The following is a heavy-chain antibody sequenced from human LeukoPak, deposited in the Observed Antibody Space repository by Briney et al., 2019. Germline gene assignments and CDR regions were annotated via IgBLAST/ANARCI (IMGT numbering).Heavy chain of an antibody. V-gene: IGHV1-46*01. J-gene: IGHJ4*02. CDR3: ARGYGDFDY. D-gene: IGHD4-17*01. Sequence: ASVKVSCKTSGDTFTSCHMHWVRQAPGQGLEWMGIINPSGGSTSYAQKFQGRVTMTRDRSTRTVNIELSSLRSDDTAMYYCARGYGDFDYWGQGTLVTVSS. CDR2: INPSGGST. CDR1: GDTFTSCH.